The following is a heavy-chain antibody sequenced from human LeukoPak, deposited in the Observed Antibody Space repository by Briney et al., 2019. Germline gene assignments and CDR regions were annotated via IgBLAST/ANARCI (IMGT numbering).Heavy chain of an antibody. V-gene: IGHV3-21*01. J-gene: IGHJ4*02. Sequence: GGSLRLSCAASGFTFRSYAMNWVRQAPGKGLEWVSSISSSSSYIYYADSVKGRFTISRDNAKNSLYLQMNSLRAEDTAVYYCARDQVAYISSWYYWGQGTLVTVSS. D-gene: IGHD6-13*01. CDR3: ARDQVAYISSWYY. CDR1: GFTFRSYA. CDR2: ISSSSSYI.